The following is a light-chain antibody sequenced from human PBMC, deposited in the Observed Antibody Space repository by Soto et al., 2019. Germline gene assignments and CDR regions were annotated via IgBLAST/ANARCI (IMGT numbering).Light chain of an antibody. CDR3: QQYYSYPYT. CDR2: AAS. J-gene: IGKJ2*01. Sequence: AIRMTQSPSSFSASTGDRVTITCRASQGISSNLAWYQQKPGKPPKLLIYAASTLQSGVTSRFSGSGSGTDFTLTISCLQSEDFATYYCQQYYSYPYTFGQGTKLEIK. V-gene: IGKV1-8*01. CDR1: QGISSN.